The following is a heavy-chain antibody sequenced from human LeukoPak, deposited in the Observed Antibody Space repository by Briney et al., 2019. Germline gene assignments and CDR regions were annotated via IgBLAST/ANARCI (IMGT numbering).Heavy chain of an antibody. CDR3: VVVVPAAPYPPFDY. CDR1: GFTFSSYA. CDR2: ISGSGGST. Sequence: GGSLRLTCAASGFTFSSYAMSWVRQAPGKGLEWVSAISGSGGSTYYADSVKGRFTISRDNSKNTLYLQMNSLRAEDTAVYYCVVVVPAAPYPPFDYWGQGTLVTVSS. J-gene: IGHJ4*02. V-gene: IGHV3-23*01. D-gene: IGHD2-2*01.